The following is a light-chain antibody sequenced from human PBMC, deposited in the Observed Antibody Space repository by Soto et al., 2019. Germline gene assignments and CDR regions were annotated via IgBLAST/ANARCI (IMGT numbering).Light chain of an antibody. V-gene: IGLV1-40*01. CDR1: SSNIGAGYD. CDR3: QSYDSSLSGWV. Sequence: QSVLTQPPSVCGAPEQRVTISCSGSSSNIGAGYDVHWYQQLPGTAPKLLIYGNSNRPSGVPDRFSGSKSGTSASLAITGLQAEDDADYYCQSYDSSLSGWVFGGGTKVTVL. J-gene: IGLJ3*02. CDR2: GNS.